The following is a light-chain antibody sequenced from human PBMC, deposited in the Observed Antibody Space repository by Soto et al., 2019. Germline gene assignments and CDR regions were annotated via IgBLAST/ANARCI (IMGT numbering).Light chain of an antibody. J-gene: IGKJ1*01. CDR1: QSVSSNY. Sequence: EIVLTQSPGTLSLSPGERATLSCRASQSVSSNYLAWHQQKPGQAPRLLIYGASNRATGVPDSFSGSVTGIAFTLTTSRPEPEDFSVYYCQEKGTSRKFGQGTKVE. V-gene: IGKV3-20*01. CDR3: QEKGTSRK. CDR2: GAS.